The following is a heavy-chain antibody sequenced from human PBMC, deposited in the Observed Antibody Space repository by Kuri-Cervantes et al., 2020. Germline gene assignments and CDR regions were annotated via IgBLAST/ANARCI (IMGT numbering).Heavy chain of an antibody. J-gene: IGHJ3*02. CDR2: IIPIFGTA. CDR3: ARGHYGSSGPPLDI. D-gene: IGHD3-22*01. V-gene: IGHV1-69*05. CDR1: GGTFSSYA. Sequence: SVKVSCKASGGTFSSYAISWVRQAPGQGLEWMGGIIPIFGTANYAQKFQGRVTITRDEFTSTAYMELNSLISEDTAVYYCARGHYGSSGPPLDIWGQGTMVTVSS.